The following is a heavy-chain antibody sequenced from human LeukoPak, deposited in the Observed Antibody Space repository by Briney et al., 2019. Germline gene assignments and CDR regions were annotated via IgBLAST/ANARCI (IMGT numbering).Heavy chain of an antibody. Sequence: SQTLSLTCTVSGGSISSGSYYRSWIRQPAGKGLEWIGRIYTSGSTNYNPSLKSRVTISVDTSKNQFSLKLSSVTAADTAVYYCARDLETYYYDSSGYTSTWGQGTMVTVSS. CDR3: ARDLETYYYDSSGYTST. CDR2: IYTSGST. CDR1: GGSISSGSYY. V-gene: IGHV4-61*02. D-gene: IGHD3-22*01. J-gene: IGHJ3*01.